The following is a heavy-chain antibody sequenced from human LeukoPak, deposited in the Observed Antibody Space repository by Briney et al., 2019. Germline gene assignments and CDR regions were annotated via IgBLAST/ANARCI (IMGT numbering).Heavy chain of an antibody. CDR1: GFTFNDYA. CDR3: AKDVADAARPSDAFDI. Sequence: GGSLRLPCAASGFTFNDYAMHWVRHAPGKGLGWVSGISWNSGSIAYADSVKGRFTISSDNAKNSLYLQMNSLRAEDTALYYCAKDVADAARPSDAFDIWGQGTMVTVSS. V-gene: IGHV3-9*01. CDR2: ISWNSGSI. J-gene: IGHJ3*02. D-gene: IGHD6-6*01.